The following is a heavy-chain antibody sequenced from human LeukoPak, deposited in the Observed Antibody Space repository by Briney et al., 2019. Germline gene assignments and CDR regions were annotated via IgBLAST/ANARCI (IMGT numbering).Heavy chain of an antibody. Sequence: GGSLRLSCAASGFTFSNAWMSWVRQAPGKGLEWVSSISSSSSYIYYADSVKGRFTISRDNAKNSLYLQMNSLRAEDTAVYYCARSGRYCSSTSCYTEYYYMDVWGKGTTVTVSS. CDR2: ISSSSSYI. CDR1: GFTFSNAW. CDR3: ARSGRYCSSTSCYTEYYYMDV. J-gene: IGHJ6*03. D-gene: IGHD2-2*02. V-gene: IGHV3-21*01.